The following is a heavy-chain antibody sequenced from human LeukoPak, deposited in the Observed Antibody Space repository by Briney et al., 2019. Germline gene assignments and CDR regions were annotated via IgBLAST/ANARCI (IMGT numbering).Heavy chain of an antibody. J-gene: IGHJ4*02. CDR3: ARRRWFGDSYYFDY. CDR2: IYYSGST. Sequence: SETLSLTCTVSGGSISSYYWSWIRQPPGKGLEWIGYIYYSGSTYYNPSLKSRVTISVDTSKNQFSLKLSSVTAADTAVYYCARRRWFGDSYYFDYWGQGTLVTVSS. CDR1: GGSISSYY. V-gene: IGHV4-59*08. D-gene: IGHD3-10*01.